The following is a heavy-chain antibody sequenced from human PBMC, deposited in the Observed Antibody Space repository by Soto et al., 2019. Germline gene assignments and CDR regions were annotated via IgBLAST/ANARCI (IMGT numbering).Heavy chain of an antibody. CDR1: GGTFSSYT. CDR3: ARDGSSWYDYYYGMDV. Sequence: QVQLVQSGAEVKKPGSSVKVSCKASGGTFSSYTISWVRQAPGQGLEWMGRIIPILGIANYAQKFQGRVTITADKSTSTAYMELSSLRSEDTAVYYCARDGSSWYDYYYGMDVLGQGTTVTVSS. CDR2: IIPILGIA. D-gene: IGHD6-13*01. J-gene: IGHJ6*02. V-gene: IGHV1-69*08.